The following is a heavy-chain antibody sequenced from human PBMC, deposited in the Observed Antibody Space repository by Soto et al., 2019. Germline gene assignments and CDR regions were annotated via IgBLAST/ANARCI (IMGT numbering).Heavy chain of an antibody. CDR3: ARRVSGSYHFDY. D-gene: IGHD1-26*01. V-gene: IGHV1-69*12. J-gene: IGHJ4*02. CDR1: GGTFSSYA. Sequence: QVQLVQSGAEVKKPGSSVKVSCKASGGTFSSYAISWVRQAPGQGLEWMGGIIPIFGTANYAQKFQGRVTITADESTSTAYRGLSSLRSDDTAVYYCARRVSGSYHFDYWGQGTLVTVSS. CDR2: IIPIFGTA.